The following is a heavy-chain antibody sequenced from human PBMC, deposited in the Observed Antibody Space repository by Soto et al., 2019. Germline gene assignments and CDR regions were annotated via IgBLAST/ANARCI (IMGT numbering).Heavy chain of an antibody. V-gene: IGHV3-23*01. CDR1: GFIFSNYA. J-gene: IGHJ5*01. CDR2: ISGSGVRT. CDR3: AKDHAREQFVRGENWFDS. Sequence: GGSLRLSCSASGFIFSNYAMSWARQAPGKGLEWVSTISGSGVRTYYADSVKGRFTISRDNSKNTLDLQMNNLRVEVTAIYYCAKDHAREQFVRGENWFDSWGQGT. D-gene: IGHD6-6*01.